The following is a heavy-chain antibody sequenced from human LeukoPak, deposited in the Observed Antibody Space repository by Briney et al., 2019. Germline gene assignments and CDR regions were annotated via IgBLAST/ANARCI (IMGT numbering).Heavy chain of an antibody. V-gene: IGHV3-21*01. J-gene: IGHJ4*02. CDR1: GFTFSSYS. Sequence: PGGSLRLSCAASGFTFSSYSMNWVRQAPGRGLEWVSSISSSSSYIYYADSVKGRFTISRDNDKNSLYLQMNSLRAEDTAVYYCARGTDGYNYDQTYYFGYWGQGTLVTLSS. CDR2: ISSSSSYI. CDR3: ARGTDGYNYDQTYYFGY. D-gene: IGHD5-24*01.